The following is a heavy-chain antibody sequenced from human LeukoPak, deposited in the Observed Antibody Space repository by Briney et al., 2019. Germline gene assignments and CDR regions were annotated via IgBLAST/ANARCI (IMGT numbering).Heavy chain of an antibody. CDR2: IRDGGDNS. J-gene: IGHJ4*02. Sequence: PGGSLRLSCAASGFTFPSHTMSWVRQAPGKGLECVSFIRDGGDNSYYADSVKGRFTISRDNSKNMLYLQKNSLRAEDTAIYYCAKGSGSASARLDFWGQGTLVTVSS. V-gene: IGHV3-23*01. CDR1: GFTFPSHT. D-gene: IGHD6-19*01. CDR3: AKGSGSASARLDF.